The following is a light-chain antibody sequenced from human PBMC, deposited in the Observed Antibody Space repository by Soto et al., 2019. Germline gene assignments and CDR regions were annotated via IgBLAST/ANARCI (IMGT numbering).Light chain of an antibody. CDR2: VAS. J-gene: IGKJ3*01. CDR1: QTISNH. V-gene: IGKV1-39*01. CDR3: QQTFSTLT. Sequence: IQMTQSPSSLSASIGDRDTITCRASQTISNHLAWYQQKPGKPPQLLISVASRLQNGVPSRFSGSGSGTDFTLTISSLQPEDFGTYYCQQTFSTLTFGPGTKVDI.